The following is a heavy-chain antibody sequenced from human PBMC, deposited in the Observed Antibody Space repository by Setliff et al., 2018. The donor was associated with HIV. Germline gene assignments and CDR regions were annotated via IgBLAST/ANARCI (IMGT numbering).Heavy chain of an antibody. CDR3: ARELPDSRSWVDY. J-gene: IGHJ4*02. CDR1: GYTFSNYG. V-gene: IGHV1-18*01. D-gene: IGHD6-13*01. Sequence: ASVKVSCKASGYTFSNYGISWVRQAPGQGLEWMGWISAYNDNTHYAQKLQGRVTMTTDTSTNTAYMELRSLRSDDTAVYYCARELPDSRSWVDYWGQGTLVTVSS. CDR2: ISAYNDNT.